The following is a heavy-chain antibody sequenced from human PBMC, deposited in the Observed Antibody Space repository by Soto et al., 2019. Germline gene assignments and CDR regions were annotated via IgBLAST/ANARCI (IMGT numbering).Heavy chain of an antibody. CDR2: IFYSGST. J-gene: IGHJ4*02. D-gene: IGHD6-19*01. CDR3: ARVGSSGWSPDY. V-gene: IGHV4-59*11. CDR1: GGSISGHY. Sequence: PSETLSLTCTVSGGSISGHYWIWIRQPPGEGMEWIGYIFYSGSTTYNPSLKSQVTISVDTSTNQFSLRLSSVTAADTGVYYCARVGSSGWSPDYWGQGTLVTVSS.